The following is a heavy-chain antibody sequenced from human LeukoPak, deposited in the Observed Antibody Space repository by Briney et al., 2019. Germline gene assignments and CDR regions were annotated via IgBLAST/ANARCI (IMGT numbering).Heavy chain of an antibody. J-gene: IGHJ4*02. V-gene: IGHV3-30-3*01. CDR3: AVVAGRFPPDY. Sequence: GGSLRLSCAASGFTFSTYAMHWDRQAPGKGLEWVAFTSFDESNKLYADSVEGRFTISRDNSKNTLFLQMHNLRVDDTAMYYCAVVAGRFPPDYWGQGTLVTVSS. D-gene: IGHD6-19*01. CDR1: GFTFSTYA. CDR2: TSFDESNK.